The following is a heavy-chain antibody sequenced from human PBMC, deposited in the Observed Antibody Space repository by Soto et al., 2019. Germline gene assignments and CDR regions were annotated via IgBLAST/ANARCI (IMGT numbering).Heavy chain of an antibody. J-gene: IGHJ4*02. D-gene: IGHD2-15*01. CDR1: GFIFGSYA. CDR3: AKDDCRGDSCHHAAY. CDR2: LSTDGSTP. Sequence: PGGSLRLSCAASGFIFGSYAMNWVRQVPGKGPEWVAVLSTDGSTPYYADSVRGRFTISRDNSKSTLFLQMNSLRPEDTAIYFCAKDDCRGDSCHHAAYWGQGTLVTVSS. V-gene: IGHV3-30*16.